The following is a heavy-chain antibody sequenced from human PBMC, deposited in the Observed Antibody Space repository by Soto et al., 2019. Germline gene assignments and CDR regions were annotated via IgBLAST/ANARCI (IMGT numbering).Heavy chain of an antibody. V-gene: IGHV3-23*01. J-gene: IGHJ4*02. D-gene: IGHD3-10*01. Sequence: EVQLLESGGGLVQPGGSLRLSCAASGFTFSTDAMSWVRQAPGKGLEWVSTISGSGGNTYYADSVKGRFTISRENSKNTLYLQMNSLRADDTAVYYCAKDSQSIGGPPWGQGTLVTVCS. CDR3: AKDSQSIGGPP. CDR1: GFTFSTDA. CDR2: ISGSGGNT.